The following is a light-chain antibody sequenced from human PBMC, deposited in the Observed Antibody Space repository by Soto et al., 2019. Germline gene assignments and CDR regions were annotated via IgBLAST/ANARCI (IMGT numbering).Light chain of an antibody. Sequence: DIQLTQSPSFLSASVGDRVTITCRASQGISSYLAWYQQKPGKAPKLLIYGAYTLQSGVPSRFSGSKSGTEFTLTISSLQPEDFATYYCQQLNSYPLTFGGGTKVEMK. CDR3: QQLNSYPLT. CDR1: QGISSY. V-gene: IGKV1-9*01. J-gene: IGKJ4*01. CDR2: GAY.